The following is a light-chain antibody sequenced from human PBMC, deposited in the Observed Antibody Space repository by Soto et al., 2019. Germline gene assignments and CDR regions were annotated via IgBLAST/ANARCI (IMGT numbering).Light chain of an antibody. J-gene: IGKJ1*01. CDR2: GTS. CDR3: QHYGSSRT. V-gene: IGKV3-20*01. Sequence: EILLTQSPGTVSLSPGERATLSCRASQSVSSSYLGWYQQKPGQAPRLLIWGTSNRAGGIPDRFSGSGSGTEFTLTISRLAPEDFAVYYCQHYGSSRTFGQGTKVEIK. CDR1: QSVSSSY.